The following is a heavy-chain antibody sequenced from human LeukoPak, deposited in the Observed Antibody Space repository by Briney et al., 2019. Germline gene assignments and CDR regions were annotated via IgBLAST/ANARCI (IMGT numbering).Heavy chain of an antibody. CDR1: GGAISSYY. D-gene: IGHD5-24*01. CDR2: IYSSGST. V-gene: IGHV4-4*07. Sequence: SETLSLTCTVSGGAISSYYWTWIRQPAGKGLEWIGRIYSSGSTNHNPSLKSRVTMSVDTSKNQFSLKLSSVTAADTAVYYCARGPEMATTYFDYWGQGILDTVSS. J-gene: IGHJ4*02. CDR3: ARGPEMATTYFDY.